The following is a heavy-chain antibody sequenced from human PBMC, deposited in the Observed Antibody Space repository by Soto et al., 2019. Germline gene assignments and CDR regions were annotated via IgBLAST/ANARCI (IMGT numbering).Heavy chain of an antibody. Sequence: GESLRLSCAVSGFTFSSYEMKWVRQAPGKGLEWVSYISSSGTTIHYADSVKGRFTISRDNAKNSLNLQMNSLRAEDTAVYYCARGAGSYPIRMDVWGQGTTVTVSS. CDR3: ARGAGSYPIRMDV. V-gene: IGHV3-48*03. J-gene: IGHJ6*01. D-gene: IGHD3-10*01. CDR1: GFTFSSYE. CDR2: ISSSGTTI.